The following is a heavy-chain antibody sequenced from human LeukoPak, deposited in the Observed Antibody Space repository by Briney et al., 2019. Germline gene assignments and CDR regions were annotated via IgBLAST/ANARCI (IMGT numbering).Heavy chain of an antibody. CDR2: IIPIFGIA. J-gene: IGHJ5*02. V-gene: IGHV1-69*04. CDR3: ARDIVVVPAAMGIGTWFDP. Sequence: ASVKVSCKASGGTFSSYAISWVGQAPGQGLEWMGRIIPIFGIANYAQKFQGRVTITADKSTSTAYMELSSLRSEDTAVYYCARDIVVVPAAMGIGTWFDPWGQGTLVTVSS. CDR1: GGTFSSYA. D-gene: IGHD2-2*01.